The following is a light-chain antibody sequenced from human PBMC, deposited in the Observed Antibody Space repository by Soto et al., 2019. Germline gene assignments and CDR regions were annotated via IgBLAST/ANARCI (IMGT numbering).Light chain of an antibody. V-gene: IGKV3-11*01. CDR3: QQRSNWPT. Sequence: EIVLTQSPGTLALSPGDRATLSCRASQSVSSYLAWYQQKPGQAPRLLIYDASNRATGIPARFSGSGSGTDFTLTISSLEPEDFAVYYCQQRSNWPTFGQGTKVDIK. CDR2: DAS. J-gene: IGKJ1*01. CDR1: QSVSSY.